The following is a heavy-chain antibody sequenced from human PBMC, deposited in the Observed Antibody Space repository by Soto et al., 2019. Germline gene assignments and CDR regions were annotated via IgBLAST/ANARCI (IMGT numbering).Heavy chain of an antibody. Sequence: PGGSLRLSCAASGVTFSSYAMSWVRQAPGKGLEWVGRIKSKTDGGTTDYAAPVKGRFTISRDDSKNTLYLQMNSLKTEDTAVYYCTTGEDYGDYYYYYGMDVWGQGTTVTVSS. D-gene: IGHD4-17*01. CDR3: TTGEDYGDYYYYYGMDV. V-gene: IGHV3-15*01. CDR1: GVTFSSYA. CDR2: IKSKTDGGTT. J-gene: IGHJ6*02.